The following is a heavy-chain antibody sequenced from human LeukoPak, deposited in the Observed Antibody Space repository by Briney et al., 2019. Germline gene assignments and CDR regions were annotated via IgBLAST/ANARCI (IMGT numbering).Heavy chain of an antibody. CDR1: GYSFTNYW. CDR2: IYPGDSDT. V-gene: IGHV5-51*01. Sequence: GESLKISCKGSGYSFTNYWIGWVRQMPGKGLEWMGIIYPGDSDTRYSPSFQGQVTISADKSVSTTYLQRSSLKASDTAMYYCAASTYGSGSYVGFDSWGQGTLVSVSS. CDR3: AASTYGSGSYVGFDS. J-gene: IGHJ4*02. D-gene: IGHD3-10*01.